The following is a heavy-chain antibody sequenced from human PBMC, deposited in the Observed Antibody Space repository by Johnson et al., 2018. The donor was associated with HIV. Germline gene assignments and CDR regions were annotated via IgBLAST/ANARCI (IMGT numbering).Heavy chain of an antibody. CDR3: ASSESFGAFDI. J-gene: IGHJ3*02. Sequence: VQLVESGGGVVQPGGSLRLSCAASGFTFSSYGMHWVRQAPGKGLEWVAFIRYDGSNKYYADSVKGRFTISRDNSKNTLYLQMNSLRAEDTAVYYCASSESFGAFDIWGRGTMVTVSS. CDR1: GFTFSSYG. D-gene: IGHD1-26*01. CDR2: IRYDGSNK. V-gene: IGHV3-30*02.